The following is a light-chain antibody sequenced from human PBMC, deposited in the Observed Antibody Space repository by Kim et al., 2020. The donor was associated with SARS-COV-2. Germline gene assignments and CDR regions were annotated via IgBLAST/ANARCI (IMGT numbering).Light chain of an antibody. CDR1: QGIDNH. Sequence: ASVGDRVAVTCRTSQGIDNHLAWSQQKPGKAPKLLIFAASTLQSGVPSRFSGSGSGTEFTLTVSSLQPEDFAIYYCQQLNTYPWTFGQGTKVDIK. CDR2: AAS. J-gene: IGKJ1*01. CDR3: QQLNTYPWT. V-gene: IGKV1-9*01.